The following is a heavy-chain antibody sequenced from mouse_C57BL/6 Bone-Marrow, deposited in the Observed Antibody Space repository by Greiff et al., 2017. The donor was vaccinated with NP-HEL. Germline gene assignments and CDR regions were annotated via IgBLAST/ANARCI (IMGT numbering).Heavy chain of an antibody. Sequence: QVQLQQSGAELVRPGTSVKMSCKASGYTFTNYWIGWAKQRPGHGLEWIGDIYPGGGYTNYNEKFKGKATLTADKSSSTAYMQFSSLTSEYSAIYYCARGDGNSWFAYWGQGTLVTVSA. V-gene: IGHV1-63*01. D-gene: IGHD2-1*01. CDR1: GYTFTNYW. CDR3: ARGDGNSWFAY. CDR2: IYPGGGYT. J-gene: IGHJ3*01.